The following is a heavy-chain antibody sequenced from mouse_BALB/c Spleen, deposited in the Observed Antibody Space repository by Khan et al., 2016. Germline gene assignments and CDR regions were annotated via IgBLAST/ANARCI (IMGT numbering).Heavy chain of an antibody. CDR2: ISSGSRTI. V-gene: IGHV5-17*02. Sequence: EVELVESGGGLVQPGGSRKLSCAASGFTFSRFGMHWVRQAPEKGLEWVAYISSGSRTIYYADTLKGRFTLSRDNPKNALFLQMPSRRSEDTAMYYCARGDYWGQGTTLTVSS. CDR3: ARGDY. CDR1: GFTFSRFG. J-gene: IGHJ2*01.